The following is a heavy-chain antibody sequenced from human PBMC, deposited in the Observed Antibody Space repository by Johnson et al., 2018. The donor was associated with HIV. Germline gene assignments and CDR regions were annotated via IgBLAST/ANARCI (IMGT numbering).Heavy chain of an antibody. D-gene: IGHD6-6*01. V-gene: IGHV3-30*03. CDR1: GFTFSSYG. Sequence: QVQLVESGGGVVQPGRSLRLSCAASGFTFSSYGMHWVRQAPGKGLEWVAVISYDGSNKYYADSVKGRFTISRDNSKNTLYLQMNSLRVEDTAVYYCARDSSNSFRFEMYAFDIWGQGTMVTVSS. CDR3: ARDSSNSFRFEMYAFDI. CDR2: ISYDGSNK. J-gene: IGHJ3*02.